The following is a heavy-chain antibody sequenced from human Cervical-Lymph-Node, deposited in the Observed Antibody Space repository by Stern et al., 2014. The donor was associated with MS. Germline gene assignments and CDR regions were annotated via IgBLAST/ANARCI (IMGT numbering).Heavy chain of an antibody. D-gene: IGHD6-13*01. V-gene: IGHV1-46*01. Sequence: MQLVESGAEVKKPGASVKVSCKASGYTFTSYYMHWVRQPPGQGLEWMGIINPSGGSTSYAQKFQGRVTMTRDTSTSTVYMELSSLRSEDTAVYYCARAGSWYAFDYWGQGTLVTVSS. CDR3: ARAGSWYAFDY. CDR2: INPSGGST. J-gene: IGHJ4*02. CDR1: GYTFTSYY.